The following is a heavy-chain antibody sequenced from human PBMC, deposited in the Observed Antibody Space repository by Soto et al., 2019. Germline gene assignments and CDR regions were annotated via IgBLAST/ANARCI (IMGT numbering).Heavy chain of an antibody. CDR2: IKGDGSEK. D-gene: IGHD2-15*01. V-gene: IGHV3-7*01. Sequence: EVQLVESGGGLVQPGGSLRLSCAASGFTFGAYWMTWVRQAPGKGLEWVANIKGDGSEKYFGDSVRGRFAISRDNAENSLYLQMHSLRAEDTAVYYCARDIVVGGRSLNYWGQGTLVTVSS. J-gene: IGHJ4*02. CDR3: ARDIVVGGRSLNY. CDR1: GFTFGAYW.